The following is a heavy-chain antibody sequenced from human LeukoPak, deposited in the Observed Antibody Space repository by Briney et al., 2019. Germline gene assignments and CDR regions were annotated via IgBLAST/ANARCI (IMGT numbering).Heavy chain of an antibody. CDR3: ARDLGYYDRLDQFDC. CDR2: INPNSGGT. CDR1: GYTFTGYY. J-gene: IGHJ4*02. D-gene: IGHD3-22*01. V-gene: IGHV1-2*02. Sequence: ASVNVSCKASGYTFTGYYIHWVRRAPGQGLEWMGWINPNSGGTNSAQQFQGRVTLTRDTSISTAYMEPSRLRSDDTAVYYCARDLGYYDRLDQFDCWGQGTLVTVFS.